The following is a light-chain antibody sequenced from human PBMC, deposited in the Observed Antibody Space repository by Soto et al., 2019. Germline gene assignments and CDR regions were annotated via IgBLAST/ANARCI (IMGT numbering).Light chain of an antibody. Sequence: DIQMTQSPSSVSASVGDTVTITCRASQAVSTWFAWYQQKPGGAPKLLIYAASTLQSGVPSRFSGSGSGTDFTLTIRSLQPEDFATYYCQQGASFPRTFGGGTKVEIK. CDR3: QQGASFPRT. V-gene: IGKV1-12*01. CDR2: AAS. CDR1: QAVSTW. J-gene: IGKJ4*01.